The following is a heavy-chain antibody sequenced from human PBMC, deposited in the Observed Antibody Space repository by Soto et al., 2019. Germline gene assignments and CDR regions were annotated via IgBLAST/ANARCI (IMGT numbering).Heavy chain of an antibody. CDR1: GFTFSNCW. CDR2: ISSDGITI. J-gene: IGHJ6*02. CDR3: VRARGYYGMDV. V-gene: IGHV3-74*01. Sequence: GPLRLPCAASGFTFSNCWMHWISQPPGKGLVWVARISSDGITISYADSVKGRFTISRDNAKNTLYLQMNSLRAEDTAMYYCVRARGYYGMDVWGQGTAVS.